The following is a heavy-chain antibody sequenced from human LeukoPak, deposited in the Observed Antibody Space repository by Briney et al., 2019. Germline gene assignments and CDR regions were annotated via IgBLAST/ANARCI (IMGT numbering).Heavy chain of an antibody. CDR1: GFTFSDYY. V-gene: IGHV3-11*04. J-gene: IGHJ4*02. CDR3: ARVLRKSYGDQRDGLDY. Sequence: PGGSLRLSCAASGFTFSDYYMSWIRQAPGKGLEWVSYISSSGSTIYYADSVKGRFTISRDNAKNSLYLQMNSLRAEDTAVYYCARVLRKSYGDQRDGLDYWGQGTLVTVSS. D-gene: IGHD4-17*01. CDR2: ISSSGSTI.